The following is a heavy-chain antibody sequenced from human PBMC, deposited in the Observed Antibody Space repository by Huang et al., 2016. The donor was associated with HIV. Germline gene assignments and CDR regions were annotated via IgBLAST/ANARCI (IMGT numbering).Heavy chain of an antibody. J-gene: IGHJ6*03. Sequence: QVQLVQSGAEVKKPGSAVKVSCKASGVTFSRNVMSWVRQAPGQGLQWRGGIIPFSSTTKHAERFQGRVMSTVDELTSTADMEVNSRRSEDTAIYYGAKGAATLWGGGFYHMDVWGKGTTVTVSS. CDR1: GVTFSRNV. D-gene: IGHD6-25*01. V-gene: IGHV1-69*12. CDR2: IIPFSSTT. CDR3: AKGAATLWGGGFYHMDV.